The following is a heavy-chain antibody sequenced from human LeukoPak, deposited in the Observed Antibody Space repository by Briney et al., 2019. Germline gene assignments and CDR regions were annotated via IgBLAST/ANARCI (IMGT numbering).Heavy chain of an antibody. CDR2: IYYSGST. CDR3: ARADDRDMGGAFDI. D-gene: IGHD3-16*01. CDR1: GGSISSGDYY. Sequence: ASETLSLTCTVSGGSISSGDYYWSWIRQPPGKGLEWIGYIYYSGSTYYNPSLKSRVTISVDTSKNQFPLKLSSVTAADTAVYYCARADDRDMGGAFDIWGQGTMVTVSS. J-gene: IGHJ3*02. V-gene: IGHV4-30-4*01.